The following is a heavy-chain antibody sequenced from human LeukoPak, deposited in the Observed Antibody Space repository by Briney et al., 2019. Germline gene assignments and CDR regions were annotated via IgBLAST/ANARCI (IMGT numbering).Heavy chain of an antibody. V-gene: IGHV3-23*01. CDR3: AKDLESQWLVRITDY. CDR1: GFTFSSYA. J-gene: IGHJ4*02. CDR2: ISGSGGST. D-gene: IGHD6-19*01. Sequence: GGSLRLSCAASGFTFSSYAMSWVRQAPGKGLEWVSAISGSGGSTYYADSVKGRFTISRDNSKNTLYLQMNSLRAEDTAVYYCAKDLESQWLVRITDYWGQGTLVTVSS.